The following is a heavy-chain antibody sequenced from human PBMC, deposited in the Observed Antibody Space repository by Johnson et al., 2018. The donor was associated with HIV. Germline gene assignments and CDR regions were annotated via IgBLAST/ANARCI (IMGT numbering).Heavy chain of an antibody. J-gene: IGHJ3*02. Sequence: QVLLVESGGGVVQPGRSLRLSCAASGFTLSSYAMHWVRQAPGKGLEWVSVIYSGGYTYYADSVKGRFTISRDTSKNTLYLQMNSLRAEDTALYYCARDIFYTDTAFDIWGQGTMVTVSS. CDR2: IYSGGYT. CDR3: ARDIFYTDTAFDI. CDR1: GFTLSSYA. V-gene: IGHV3-NL1*01.